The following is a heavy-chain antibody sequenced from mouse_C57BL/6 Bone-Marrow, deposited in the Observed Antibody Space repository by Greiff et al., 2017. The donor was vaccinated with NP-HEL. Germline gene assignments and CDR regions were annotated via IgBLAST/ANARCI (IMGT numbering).Heavy chain of an antibody. D-gene: IGHD2-2*01. Sequence: QVQLQQSGPGLVQPSQSLSITCTVSGFSLTSYGVHWVRQSPGKGLEWLGVIWSGGSTVYNAAFISRLSISKDNSKSQVFFKMNSLQADDTAIYYCARSGYYWYFDVWGTGTTVTVSS. CDR3: ARSGYYWYFDV. J-gene: IGHJ1*03. CDR1: GFSLTSYG. CDR2: IWSGGST. V-gene: IGHV2-2*01.